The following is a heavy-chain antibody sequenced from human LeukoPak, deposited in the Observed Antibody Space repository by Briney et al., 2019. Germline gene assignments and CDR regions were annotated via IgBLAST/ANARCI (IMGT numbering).Heavy chain of an antibody. CDR3: AREPFSGWPTFYLDS. D-gene: IGHD6-19*01. CDR1: GGSISTSSYY. Sequence: PSETLSLTCTVSGGSISTSSYYWVWIRQPPGKGLEWIGSIYYSGSTYYNPSLQSRITISIDTSKNQFSLRLSSVTAADTAVYYCAREPFSGWPTFYLDSWGQGTLVTVST. CDR2: IYYSGST. V-gene: IGHV4-39*07. J-gene: IGHJ4*02.